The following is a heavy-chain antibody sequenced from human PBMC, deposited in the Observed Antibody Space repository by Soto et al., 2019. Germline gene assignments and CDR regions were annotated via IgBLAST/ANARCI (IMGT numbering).Heavy chain of an antibody. D-gene: IGHD3-16*01. CDR1: GFTLSHYW. V-gene: IGHV3-74*01. Sequence: EVQLLESGGGLVQPGGTLTLSCAASGFTLSHYWMHWVRQVPGRGLVWVARLNYDGSETHYADSVRGRFAISRDNAKNTVYLQMSNLRAEDTAIYYCVRSSFGCFDYWGRVTLVTVSS. J-gene: IGHJ4*02. CDR3: VRSSFGCFDY. CDR2: LNYDGSET.